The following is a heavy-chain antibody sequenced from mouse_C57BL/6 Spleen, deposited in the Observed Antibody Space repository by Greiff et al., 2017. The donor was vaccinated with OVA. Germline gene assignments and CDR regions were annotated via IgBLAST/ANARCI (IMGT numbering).Heavy chain of an antibody. Sequence: DVHLVESEGGLVQPGSSMKLSCTASGFTFSDYYMAWVRQVPEKGLEWVANINYDGSSTYYLDSLKSRFIISRDNAKNILYLQMSSLKSEDTATYYCARVGHRSLYFDYWGQGTTLTVSS. CDR3: ARVGHRSLYFDY. CDR2: INYDGSST. J-gene: IGHJ2*01. D-gene: IGHD6-1*01. CDR1: GFTFSDYY. V-gene: IGHV5-16*01.